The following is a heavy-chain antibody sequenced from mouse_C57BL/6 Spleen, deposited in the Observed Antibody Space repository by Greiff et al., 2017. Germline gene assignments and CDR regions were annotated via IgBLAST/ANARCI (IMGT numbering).Heavy chain of an antibody. D-gene: IGHD1-1*01. J-gene: IGHJ4*01. CDR3: ARGDYYGSSSYAMDY. CDR1: GYTFTSYW. Sequence: VQLQQPGAELVMPGASVKLSCKASGYTFTSYWMHWVKQRPGQGLEWIGEIDPSDSYTNYNQKFKGKSTLTVEKSSSTAYMQLSSLTSDDSAVYYCARGDYYGSSSYAMDYWGQGTSVTVSS. CDR2: IDPSDSYT. V-gene: IGHV1-69*01.